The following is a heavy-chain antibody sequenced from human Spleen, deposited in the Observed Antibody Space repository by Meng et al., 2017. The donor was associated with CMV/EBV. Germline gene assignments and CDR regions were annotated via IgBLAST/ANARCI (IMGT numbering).Heavy chain of an antibody. V-gene: IGHV4-39*07. Sequence: SETLSLTCSVAGGSISSSGNYWGWIRQPPGKGLEWVGTIHYSGSPYYSPSLKSRVTISIDTSHNHFSLNMTSVTAADTAVYYCARVPEYSSGWYIGYFDPWGQGTLVTVSS. CDR2: IHYSGSP. J-gene: IGHJ5*02. D-gene: IGHD6-19*01. CDR1: GGSISSSGNY. CDR3: ARVPEYSSGWYIGYFDP.